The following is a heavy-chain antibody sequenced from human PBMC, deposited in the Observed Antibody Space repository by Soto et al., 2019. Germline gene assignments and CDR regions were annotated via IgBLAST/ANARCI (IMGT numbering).Heavy chain of an antibody. Sequence: SETLSLTCTVSGCSISSYYWSWIRQPPGKGLEWIGYIYYSGSTNYNPSLKSRVTISVDTSKNQFSLKLSSVTAADTAVYYCAIASCGYYYYGMSVCGQGTTVTVAS. CDR2: IYYSGST. CDR3: AIASCGYYYYGMSV. V-gene: IGHV4-59*01. CDR1: GCSISSYY. J-gene: IGHJ6*02. D-gene: IGHD2-21*01.